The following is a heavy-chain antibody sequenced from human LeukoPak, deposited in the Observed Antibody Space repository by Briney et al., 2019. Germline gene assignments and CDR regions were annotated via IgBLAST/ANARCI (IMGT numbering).Heavy chain of an antibody. D-gene: IGHD1-26*01. J-gene: IGHJ3*02. CDR3: ARVARAKYDI. Sequence: GGSLRLSCAASGFTFRSYAMNWVRQAPGKGLEWVANIKQDGSEKHYVDSVKGRFTISRDNVKNSLYLQMNSLRGEDTAVYYCARVARAKYDIWGQGTMVTVSS. CDR1: GFTFRSYA. V-gene: IGHV3-7*05. CDR2: IKQDGSEK.